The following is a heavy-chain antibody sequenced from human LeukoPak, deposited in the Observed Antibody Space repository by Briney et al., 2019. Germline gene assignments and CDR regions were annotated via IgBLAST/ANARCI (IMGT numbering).Heavy chain of an antibody. J-gene: IGHJ4*02. CDR2: IYYSGTT. CDR1: GGSISSYY. V-gene: IGHV4-59*01. D-gene: IGHD6-13*01. Sequence: SETLSLTCTVSGGSISSYYWSWIRQPPGKGLEGIGYIYYSGTTNYNPSLKSRVTISVDTSKNQFSLKLSSVTAAAPAVYYCARGVYIAAAQYGYWGQGTLVTVSS. CDR3: ARGVYIAAAQYGY.